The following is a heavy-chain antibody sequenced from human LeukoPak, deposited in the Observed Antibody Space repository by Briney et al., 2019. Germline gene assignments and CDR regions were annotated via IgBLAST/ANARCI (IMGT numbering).Heavy chain of an antibody. V-gene: IGHV4-34*01. CDR3: ARVYYDSSGYPNKLKNYFDY. CDR1: GGSFSGYY. CDR2: INHSGST. J-gene: IGHJ4*02. D-gene: IGHD3-22*01. Sequence: SETLSLTCAVYGGSFSGYYWSWIRQPPGKGLEWIGEINHSGSTNYNPSLKSRVTISVDTSKNQFSLKLSSVTAADTAVYYCARVYYDSSGYPNKLKNYFDYWGQGTLVTVSS.